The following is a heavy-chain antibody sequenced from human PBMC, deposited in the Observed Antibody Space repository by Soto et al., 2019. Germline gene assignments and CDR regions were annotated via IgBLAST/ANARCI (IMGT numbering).Heavy chain of an antibody. J-gene: IGHJ4*02. CDR1: GYTFTSYG. CDR2: ISAYNGNT. V-gene: IGHV1-18*01. CDR3: ARDRLDIVVVVAATPEVNFDY. D-gene: IGHD2-15*01. Sequence: ASVKVSCKASGYTFTSYGISWVRQAPGQGLEWMGWISAYNGNTNYAQKLQGRVTMTTDTATSTAYMELRSLRSDDTAVYYCARDRLDIVVVVAATPEVNFDYWGQGTLVTVSS.